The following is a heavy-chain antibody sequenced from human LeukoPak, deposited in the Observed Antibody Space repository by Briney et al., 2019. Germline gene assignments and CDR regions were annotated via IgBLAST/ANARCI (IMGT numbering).Heavy chain of an antibody. CDR3: ARDRGGYSSGCLDY. J-gene: IGHJ4*02. Sequence: SETLSLTCTVSGGSISSYYWSWNRQPPGKGLEWIGYIYYSGSTNYDSSLKSRVTISVDTSKNQFSLKLSSVTAADTAVYYCARDRGGYSSGCLDYWGQGALVTVSS. V-gene: IGHV4-59*01. CDR2: IYYSGST. D-gene: IGHD6-19*01. CDR1: GGSISSYY.